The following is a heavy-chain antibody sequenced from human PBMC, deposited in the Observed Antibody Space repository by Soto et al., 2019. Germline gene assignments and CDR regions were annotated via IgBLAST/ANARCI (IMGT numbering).Heavy chain of an antibody. J-gene: IGHJ4*02. CDR1: GGSFSGYY. CDR2: INHSGST. CDR3: ARGIRKVQFDY. V-gene: IGHV4-34*01. Sequence: SETLSLTCAVYGGSFSGYYWSWIRQPPGKGLEWIGEINHSGSTNYNPSLKSRVTISVDTSKNQFSLKLSSVTAADTAVYYCARGIRKVQFDYWGQGTLVTVSS.